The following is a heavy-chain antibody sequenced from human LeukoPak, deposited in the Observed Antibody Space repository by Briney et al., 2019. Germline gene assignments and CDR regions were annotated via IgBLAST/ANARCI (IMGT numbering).Heavy chain of an antibody. Sequence: SETLSLTCTVSSGSISSSSYYWGWIRQPPGKGLEWIGSICYSGSTYYNPSLKSRVTISVDTSKNQFSLKLSSVTAADTAVYYCARHRADYYYYGMDVWGQGTTVTVSS. D-gene: IGHD1-26*01. V-gene: IGHV4-39*01. J-gene: IGHJ6*02. CDR2: ICYSGST. CDR3: ARHRADYYYYGMDV. CDR1: SGSISSSSYY.